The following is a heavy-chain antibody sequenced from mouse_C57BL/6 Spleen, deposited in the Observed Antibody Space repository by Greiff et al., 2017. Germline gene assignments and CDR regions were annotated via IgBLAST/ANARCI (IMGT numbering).Heavy chain of an antibody. V-gene: IGHV1-69*01. CDR3: ASRSAWFAY. Sequence: QVQLKQPGAELVMPGASVKLSCKASGYTFTSYWMHWVKQRPGQGLEWIGEIDPSDSYTNYNQKFKGKSTLTVDKSSSTAYMQLSSLTSEDSAVYYCASRSAWFAYWGQGTLVTVSA. CDR1: GYTFTSYW. J-gene: IGHJ3*01. CDR2: IDPSDSYT.